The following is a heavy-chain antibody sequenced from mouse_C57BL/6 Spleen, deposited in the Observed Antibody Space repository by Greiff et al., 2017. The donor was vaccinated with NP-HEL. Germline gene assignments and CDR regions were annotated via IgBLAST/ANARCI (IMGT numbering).Heavy chain of an antibody. CDR3: ARSGTTVPGGWYFDV. V-gene: IGHV1-59*01. D-gene: IGHD1-1*01. CDR1: GYTFTSYW. CDR2: IDPSDSYT. Sequence: QVQLQQSGAELVRPGTSVKLSCKASGYTFTSYWMHWVKQRPGQGLEWIGVIDPSDSYTNYNQKFKGKATLTVDTSSSTAYMQLSSLTSEDSAVYYCARSGTTVPGGWYFDVWGTGTTVTVSS. J-gene: IGHJ1*03.